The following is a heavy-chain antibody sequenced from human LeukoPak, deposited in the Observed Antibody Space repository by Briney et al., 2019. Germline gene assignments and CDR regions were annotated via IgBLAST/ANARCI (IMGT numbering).Heavy chain of an antibody. CDR1: GGSISSGGYY. CDR2: IYQSGST. Sequence: PSETLSLTCTVSGGSISSGGYYWTWIPQPPGKGLEWNRYIYQSGSTYYNQSIKSRAPMSVDRSKIPSSMKLSSVTAADTAVYYCASFWGGYCSSTSCHDYFDYWGQGTLVTVSS. J-gene: IGHJ4*02. V-gene: IGHV4-30-2*01. CDR3: ASFWGGYCSSTSCHDYFDY. D-gene: IGHD2-2*01.